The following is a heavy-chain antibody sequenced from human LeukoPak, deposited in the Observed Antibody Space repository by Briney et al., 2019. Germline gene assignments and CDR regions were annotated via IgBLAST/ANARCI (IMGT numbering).Heavy chain of an antibody. D-gene: IGHD3-10*01. Sequence: GGSLRLSCAASGFSFSTYSMNWVRQAPGKGLEWVSSISSSSAHIFSADSVKGRFSISRDNAKNSLYLQMNSLRAEDTALYYCARAPGGTMVLDYWGQGTLVTVSS. J-gene: IGHJ4*02. CDR2: ISSSSAHI. CDR3: ARAPGGTMVLDY. V-gene: IGHV3-21*01. CDR1: GFSFSTYS.